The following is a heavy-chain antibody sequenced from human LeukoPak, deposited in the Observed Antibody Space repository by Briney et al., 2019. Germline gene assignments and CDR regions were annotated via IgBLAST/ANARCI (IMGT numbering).Heavy chain of an antibody. J-gene: IGHJ3*02. CDR2: INSDGSST. V-gene: IGHV3-74*01. Sequence: GGSLRLSCAASGFTFSSYWMHWVRQAPGKGLVWVSRINSDGSSTSNADSVKGRLTISRDNAKNTLYLQMNSLRAEDTAVYYCARGGDYYDSSGYDAFDIWGQGTMVTVSS. D-gene: IGHD3-22*01. CDR3: ARGGDYYDSSGYDAFDI. CDR1: GFTFSSYW.